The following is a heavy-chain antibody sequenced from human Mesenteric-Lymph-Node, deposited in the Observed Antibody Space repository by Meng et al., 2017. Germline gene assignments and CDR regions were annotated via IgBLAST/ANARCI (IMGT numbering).Heavy chain of an antibody. J-gene: IGHJ2*01. V-gene: IGHV4-39*07. CDR3: ARADGDYASSWYFDL. Sequence: GSLRLSCTVSGGSISSSSYYWGWIRQPPGKGLEWIGSIYYSGSTYYNPSLKSRVTISVDTSKNQFSLKLSSVTAADTAVYYCARADGDYASSWYFDLWGRGTLVTVSS. CDR1: GGSISSSSYY. CDR2: IYYSGST. D-gene: IGHD4-17*01.